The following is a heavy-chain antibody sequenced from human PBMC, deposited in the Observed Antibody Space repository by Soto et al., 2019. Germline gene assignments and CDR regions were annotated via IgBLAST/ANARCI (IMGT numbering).Heavy chain of an antibody. Sequence: GGSLRLSCAASAFTFSSYAMSWVRQAPGKGLEWVSTISGSGGSTYYADSVKGRFTISRDNSKNTLYLQMNSLRAEDTAVYYCAKGLRFLEWLWSLRLGGMDVWGQGTTVTVSS. CDR1: AFTFSSYA. CDR2: ISGSGGST. J-gene: IGHJ6*02. CDR3: AKGLRFLEWLWSLRLGGMDV. V-gene: IGHV3-23*01. D-gene: IGHD3-3*01.